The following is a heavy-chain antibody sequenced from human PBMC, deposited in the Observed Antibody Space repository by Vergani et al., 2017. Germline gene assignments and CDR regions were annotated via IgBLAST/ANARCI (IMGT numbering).Heavy chain of an antibody. Sequence: QVQLQESGPGLVKPSETLSLTCTVSGGSISSYYWSWIRQPPGNGLEWIGYIYYSGSTNYNPSLKSRVTISVDTSKNQFSLKLSSVTAADTAVYYCARDRPIFGDGMDVWGQGTTVTVSS. CDR3: ARDRPIFGDGMDV. J-gene: IGHJ6*02. D-gene: IGHD3-3*01. V-gene: IGHV4-59*01. CDR1: GGSISSYY. CDR2: IYYSGST.